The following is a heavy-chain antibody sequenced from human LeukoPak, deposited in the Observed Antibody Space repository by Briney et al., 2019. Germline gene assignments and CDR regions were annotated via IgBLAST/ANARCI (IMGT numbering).Heavy chain of an antibody. V-gene: IGHV1-46*01. CDR2: INPSGGST. D-gene: IGHD3-3*01. Sequence: ASVKVSCKASGYTFTSYYMHWVRQAPGQGLEWMGIINPSGGSTSYAQKFQGRITMTRDTSINTAYMELSRLTSDDTAVYYCATDPRTTVFGTFRYYYMDVWGEGTTVAVSS. CDR1: GYTFTSYY. J-gene: IGHJ6*03. CDR3: ATDPRTTVFGTFRYYYMDV.